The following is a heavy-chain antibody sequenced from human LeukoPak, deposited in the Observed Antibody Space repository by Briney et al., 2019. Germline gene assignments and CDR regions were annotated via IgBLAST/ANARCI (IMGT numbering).Heavy chain of an antibody. Sequence: SETLSLTCGVSGGSISNTNWWSWVRQPPGQGLEWIGEISLTGLTHYNPSLESRVTVSLDKSKNQLSLNLTSVTAADTAVYYCSRESGAFSPFGYWGQGTLVTVSS. J-gene: IGHJ4*02. CDR1: GGSISNTNW. D-gene: IGHD1-26*01. V-gene: IGHV4-4*02. CDR2: ISLTGLT. CDR3: SRESGAFSPFGY.